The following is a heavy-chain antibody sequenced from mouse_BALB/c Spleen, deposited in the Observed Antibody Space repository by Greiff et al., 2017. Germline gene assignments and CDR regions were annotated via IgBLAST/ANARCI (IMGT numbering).Heavy chain of an antibody. J-gene: IGHJ3*01. CDR1: GYTFSSYW. V-gene: IGHV1-9*01. Sequence: VKLQESGAELMKPGASVKISCKATGYTFSSYWIEWVKQRPGHGLEWIGEILPGSGSTNYNEKFKGKATFTADTSSNTAYMQLSSLTSEDSAVYYCARSTMITTSSYWGQGTLVTVSA. D-gene: IGHD2-4*01. CDR2: ILPGSGST. CDR3: ARSTMITTSSY.